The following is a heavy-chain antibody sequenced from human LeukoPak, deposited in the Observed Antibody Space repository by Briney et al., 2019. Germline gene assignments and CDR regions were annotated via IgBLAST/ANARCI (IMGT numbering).Heavy chain of an antibody. CDR2: IRSKANSYAT. CDR3: SRQGGNDVDY. V-gene: IGHV3-73*01. D-gene: IGHD1-1*01. J-gene: IGHJ4*02. CDR1: GFTFCGSA. Sequence: GGSLRLSSAASGFTFCGSAMHWVRPASGKGLEWVGRIRSKANSYATAYAAWVKGRFTISRDDSKNTAYLQMNSLKTEDAAVYYCSRQGGNDVDYWGQGTLVTVSS.